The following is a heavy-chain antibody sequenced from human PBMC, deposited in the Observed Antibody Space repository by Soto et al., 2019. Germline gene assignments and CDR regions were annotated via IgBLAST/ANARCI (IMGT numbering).Heavy chain of an antibody. CDR2: ISGSGGST. CDR1: GFTFSSYA. J-gene: IGHJ6*02. CDR3: SSLGDCSSTSCYPYYYYYGMDV. D-gene: IGHD2-2*01. Sequence: RGSLRLSCAASGFTFSSYAMSWVRQAPGKGLEWVSAISGSGGSTYYADSVKGRFTISRDNSKNTLYLQMNSLRAEDTAVYYCSSLGDCSSTSCYPYYYYYGMDVWGQGTTVTVSS. V-gene: IGHV3-23*01.